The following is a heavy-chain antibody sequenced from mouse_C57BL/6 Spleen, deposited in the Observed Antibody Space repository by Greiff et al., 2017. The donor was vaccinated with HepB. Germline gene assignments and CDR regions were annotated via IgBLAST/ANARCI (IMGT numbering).Heavy chain of an antibody. V-gene: IGHV3-6*01. J-gene: IGHJ2*01. D-gene: IGHD1-1*01. CDR2: ISYDGSN. Sequence: EVQLVESGPGLVKPSQSLSLTCSVTGYSITSGYYWNWIRQFPGNKLEWMGYISYDGSNNYNPSLKNRISITRDTSKNQFFLKFNSVTTEDTATYYCARDPRYYYGSSGVDYWGQGTTLTVSS. CDR1: GYSITSGYY. CDR3: ARDPRYYYGSSGVDY.